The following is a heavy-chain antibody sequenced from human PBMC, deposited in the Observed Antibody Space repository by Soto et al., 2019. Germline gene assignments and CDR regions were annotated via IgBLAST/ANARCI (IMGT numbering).Heavy chain of an antibody. D-gene: IGHD3-10*01. CDR2: ISYSGTT. CDR3: ARVHYYYGSGEPPT. CDR1: GDSISSINNY. J-gene: IGHJ5*02. V-gene: IGHV4-30-4*01. Sequence: SETLSLTCTVSGDSISSINNYWSWIRQPPGEGLEWIGFISYSGTTSYSPSLKSRVAISLDTSKNQFSLSLNFVTAADTAVYYCARVHYYYGSGEPPTWGQGTLVTVSS.